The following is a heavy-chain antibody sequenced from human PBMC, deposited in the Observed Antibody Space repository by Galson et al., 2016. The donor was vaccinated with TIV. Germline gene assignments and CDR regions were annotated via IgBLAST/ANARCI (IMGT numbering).Heavy chain of an antibody. CDR1: GFPFSMFA. CDR2: ISFDGSEK. V-gene: IGHV3-30*09. J-gene: IGHJ4*02. Sequence: SLRLSCAVSGFPFSMFAVHWVRQAPGKGLEWVAYISFDGSEKYYADAVKGRFAISRDKSKSTLFLQMNSLRTDDTALYYCARVYADYYFDYWGQGILVTVSS. D-gene: IGHD5/OR15-5a*01. CDR3: ARVYADYYFDY.